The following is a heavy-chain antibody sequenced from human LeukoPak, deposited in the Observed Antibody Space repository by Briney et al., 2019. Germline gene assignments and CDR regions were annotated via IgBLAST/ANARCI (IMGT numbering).Heavy chain of an antibody. V-gene: IGHV3-53*01. J-gene: IGHJ6*03. CDR2: IYSGGST. D-gene: IGHD4-11*01. CDR1: GFTVSSNY. Sequence: GGSLRLSCAASGFTVSSNYMSWVRQAPGKGLELVSVIYSGGSTYYADSVKGRFTISRDNSKNTLYLQMNSLRAEDTAVYYCARDVTTVTTKSYYYYYMDVWGKGTTVTVSS. CDR3: ARDVTTVTTKSYYYYYMDV.